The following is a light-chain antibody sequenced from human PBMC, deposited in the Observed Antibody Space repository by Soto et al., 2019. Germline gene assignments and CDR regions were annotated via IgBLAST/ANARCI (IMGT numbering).Light chain of an antibody. CDR2: DVS. CDR1: SSDVGSYKY. J-gene: IGLJ3*02. Sequence: QSALTQPASVSGSPGQSITISCTGTSSDVGSYKYVSWYQQHPGKAPKLIIYDVSNRPSGVSSRFSGSKSGNTASLTISGLRAEDESDYYCSSFPSSTTWVFGGGTKLTVL. V-gene: IGLV2-14*01. CDR3: SSFPSSTTWV.